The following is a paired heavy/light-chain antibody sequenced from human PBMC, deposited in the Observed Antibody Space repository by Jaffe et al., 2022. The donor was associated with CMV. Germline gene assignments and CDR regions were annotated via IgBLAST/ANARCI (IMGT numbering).Heavy chain of an antibody. V-gene: IGHV4-39*01. D-gene: IGHD2-15*01. CDR2: IYYSGST. J-gene: IGHJ5*02. CDR1: GGSISSSSYY. CDR3: ASLSCSGGSCYPEINWFDP. Sequence: QLQLQESGPGLVKPSETLSLTCTVSGGSISSSSYYWGWIRQPPGKGLEWIGSIYYSGSTYYNPSLKSRVTISVDTSKNQFSLKLSSVTAADTAVYYCASLSCSGGSCYPEINWFDPWGQGTLVTVSS.
Light chain of an antibody. CDR3: QSYDSSLSGSDYV. CDR1: SSNIGAGYD. Sequence: QSVLTQPPSVSGAPGQRVTISCTGSSSNIGAGYDVHWYQQLPGTAPKLLIYGNSNRPSGVPDRFSGSKSGTSASLAITGLQAEDEADYYCQSYDSSLSGSDYVFGTGTKVTVL. J-gene: IGLJ1*01. CDR2: GNS. V-gene: IGLV1-40*01.